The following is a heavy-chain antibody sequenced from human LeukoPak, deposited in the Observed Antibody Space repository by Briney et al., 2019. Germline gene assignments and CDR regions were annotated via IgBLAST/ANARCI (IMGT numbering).Heavy chain of an antibody. CDR3: ASMGIAVAGWNTYYFDY. J-gene: IGHJ4*02. CDR2: IIPILGIA. Sequence: SVKVSCKASGGTFSSYIISWVRQAPGQGLEWMGRIIPILGIANYAQKFQGRVTITADKSTSTAYMELSSLRSEDTAVYYCASMGIAVAGWNTYYFDYWGQGTLVTVSS. V-gene: IGHV1-69*02. D-gene: IGHD6-19*01. CDR1: GGTFSSYI.